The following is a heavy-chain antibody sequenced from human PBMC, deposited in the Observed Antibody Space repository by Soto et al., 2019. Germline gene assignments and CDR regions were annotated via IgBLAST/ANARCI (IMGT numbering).Heavy chain of an antibody. CDR1: GYTFTSYG. J-gene: IGHJ6*02. CDR3: ARSDYGDYDDYYGMDV. D-gene: IGHD4-17*01. V-gene: IGHV1-18*01. Sequence: ASVKVSCKASGYTFTSYGISWVRQAPGQGLEWMGWISAYNGNTNYAQKLQGRVTMTTDTSTSTAYMELRSLRSDDTAVYYCARSDYGDYDDYYGMDVWGQGTTVTV. CDR2: ISAYNGNT.